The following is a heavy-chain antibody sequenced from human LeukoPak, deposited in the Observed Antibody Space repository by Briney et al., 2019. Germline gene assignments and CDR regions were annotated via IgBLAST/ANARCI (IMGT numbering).Heavy chain of an antibody. Sequence: PSETLSLTCTVSGGSISSYYWSWIRQPPGKGLEWIGYIYCSGSTNYNPSLKSRVTISVDTSKNQFSLKLSSVTAADTAVYYCARYSHPPGWFDPWGQGTLVTVSS. V-gene: IGHV4-59*08. CDR2: IYCSGST. D-gene: IGHD5-18*01. CDR3: ARYSHPPGWFDP. CDR1: GGSISSYY. J-gene: IGHJ5*02.